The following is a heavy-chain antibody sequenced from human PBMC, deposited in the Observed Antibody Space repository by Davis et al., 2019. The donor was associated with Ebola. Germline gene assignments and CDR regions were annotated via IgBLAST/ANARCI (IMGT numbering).Heavy chain of an antibody. CDR2: IWYDGSNK. V-gene: IGHV3-33*08. CDR3: ARDYYGGMNYYYGMDV. J-gene: IGHJ6*02. D-gene: IGHD4-23*01. CDR1: GFTFSSYA. Sequence: GGSLRLSCAASGFTFSSYAMSWVRQAPGKGLEWVAVIWYDGSNKYYADSVKGRFTISRDNSKNTLYLQMNSLRAEDTAVYYCARDYYGGMNYYYGMDVWGQGTTVTVSS.